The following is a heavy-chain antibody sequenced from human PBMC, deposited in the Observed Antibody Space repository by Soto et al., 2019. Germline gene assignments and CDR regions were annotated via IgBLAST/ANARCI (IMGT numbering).Heavy chain of an antibody. CDR2: IIPLFGTA. Sequence: QVQLVQSGAEVKKPGSSVKVSCKASGGTFSSYAISWVRQAPGQGLEWMAGIIPLFGTAAYAQKFQGRVTITADESTSTAYMELISASSEDTAVYYCASNYGDYRYYYGMDVWGQGTRVTFAS. D-gene: IGHD4-17*01. CDR1: GGTFSSYA. V-gene: IGHV1-69*12. J-gene: IGHJ6*02. CDR3: ASNYGDYRYYYGMDV.